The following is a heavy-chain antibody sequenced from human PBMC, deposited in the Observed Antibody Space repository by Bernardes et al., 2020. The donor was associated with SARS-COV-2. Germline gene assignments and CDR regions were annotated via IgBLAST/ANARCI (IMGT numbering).Heavy chain of an antibody. Sequence: SGPTLVKLTQTLTLTCNFSGFSFTRGVGVGWIRQPPGKALEWLGIIYWDDDKRYSPSLNSRLTITKDTSKNQVVLTLTNMDPVDTATYYCVHRPYLSAYFFDYWGQGALVTVSS. V-gene: IGHV2-5*02. J-gene: IGHJ4*02. CDR1: GFSFTRGVG. CDR3: VHRPYLSAYFFDY. CDR2: IYWDDDK.